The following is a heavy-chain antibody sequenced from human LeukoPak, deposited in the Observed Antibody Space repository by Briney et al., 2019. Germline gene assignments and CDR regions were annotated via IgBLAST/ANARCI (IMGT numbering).Heavy chain of an antibody. CDR1: GYRLTDNW. Sequence: GESLKISCKISGYRLTDNWIGWVRQVPGKGLEWMGLIYPGDSDTRHSPSFQGQVTFSVDMSISTAYLQLSGLRASDTAIYYCVRFGLTSSLDYWGQGTLVTVSS. CDR3: VRFGLTSSLDY. CDR2: IYPGDSDT. V-gene: IGHV5-51*01. D-gene: IGHD6-13*01. J-gene: IGHJ4*02.